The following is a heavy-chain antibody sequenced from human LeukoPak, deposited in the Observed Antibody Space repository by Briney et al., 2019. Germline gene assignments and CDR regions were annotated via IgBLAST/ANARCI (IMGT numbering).Heavy chain of an antibody. J-gene: IGHJ4*02. CDR1: GGSFSGYY. CDR3: ARDSRIGRGNY. D-gene: IGHD1-26*01. CDR2: INHSGST. V-gene: IGHV4-34*01. Sequence: RSSETLSLTCAVYGGSFSGYYWSWIRQPPGKGLEWIGEINHSGSTNYNPSLKSRVTISVDTSKNHFSLKLSSVTAADTAVYYCARDSRIGRGNYWGQGTLVTVSS.